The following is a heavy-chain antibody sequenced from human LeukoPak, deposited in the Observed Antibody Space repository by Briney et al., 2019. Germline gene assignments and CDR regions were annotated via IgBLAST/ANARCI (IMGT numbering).Heavy chain of an antibody. V-gene: IGHV3-74*03. D-gene: IGHD2-8*01. CDR1: GFTFSRDW. CDR2: ISDDGSIT. J-gene: IGHJ4*02. CDR3: ARRYFQTNVYDRHFDH. Sequence: QTAGSLRLSWAASGFTFSRDWMHWVRQAPGKGPVWVSRISDDGSITTYADSVKGRFTISRDNAKSTMFLQMNSLRVEDTAVYFCARRYFQTNVYDRHFDHWGQGILVTVSS.